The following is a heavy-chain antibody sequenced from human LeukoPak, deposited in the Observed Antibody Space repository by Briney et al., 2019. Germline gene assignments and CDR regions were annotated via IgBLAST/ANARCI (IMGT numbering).Heavy chain of an antibody. CDR1: GFTFSSFA. CDR2: ISYDGSNM. CDR3: ARPRRWGGAFDI. D-gene: IGHD3-10*01. J-gene: IGHJ3*02. Sequence: GGSLRLSCAASGFTFSSFAMHWVRQAPGKGLEWVAVISYDGSNMYYADSVKGRFTISRDNSKNTLYLQMNSLRAEDTAVYYCARPRRWGGAFDIWGQGTMVTVSS. V-gene: IGHV3-30*14.